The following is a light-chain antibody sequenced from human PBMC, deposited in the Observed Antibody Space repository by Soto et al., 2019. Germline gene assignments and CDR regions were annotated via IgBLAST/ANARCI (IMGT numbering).Light chain of an antibody. J-gene: IGKJ1*01. CDR2: AAS. CDR3: QQYYSYPPT. V-gene: IGKV1-9*01. CDR1: QGISSY. Sequence: DIQLTQSPSFLSASVGDRVTVTCRASQGISSYLAWYQQKPGKAPKLLIYAASTLQSGVPSRFSGSGSGTDFTLTISCPQSEDFATYYCQQYYSYPPTFGQGTKVDI.